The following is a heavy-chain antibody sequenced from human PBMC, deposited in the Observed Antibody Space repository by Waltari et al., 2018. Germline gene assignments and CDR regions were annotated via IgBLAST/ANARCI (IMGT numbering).Heavy chain of an antibody. CDR2: ISPTGSSI. CDR3: ARRRVEPAARGGLDY. D-gene: IGHD6-13*01. CDR1: GFTLGNPG. V-gene: IGHV3-48*03. Sequence: EVYLVESGGGLVQPGGSLRLSCAASGFTLGNPGMYWVRQAPGKGLEWSSYISPTGSSIYNGDSVKGRFTISRDDAKNSVYLQMNSLRAEDTAIYYCARRRVEPAARGGLDYWGQGTLVTVSS. J-gene: IGHJ4*02.